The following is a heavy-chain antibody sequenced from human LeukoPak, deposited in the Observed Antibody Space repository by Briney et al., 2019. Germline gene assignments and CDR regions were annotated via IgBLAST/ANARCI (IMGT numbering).Heavy chain of an antibody. V-gene: IGHV1-2*02. Sequence: GASVKVSCKASGYTFTGHYMHWVRQAPGQGLEWMGWINPNSGGTNYAQKFQGRVTMTRDTSISTAYMELSRLRSDDAAVYHCARDSATYYYSPYYYYYYMDVWGKGTTVTVSS. CDR2: INPNSGGT. CDR3: ARDSATYYYSPYYYYYYMDV. J-gene: IGHJ6*03. D-gene: IGHD3-10*01. CDR1: GYTFTGHY.